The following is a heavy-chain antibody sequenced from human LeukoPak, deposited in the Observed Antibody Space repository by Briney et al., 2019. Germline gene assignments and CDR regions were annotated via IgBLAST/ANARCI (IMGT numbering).Heavy chain of an antibody. Sequence: AGGSLRLSCAASGFTFDDYAMHWVRQAPGKGLEWVSGISWNSGSIGYADSVKGRFTISRDNAKNSLYLQMNSLRAEDTALYYCAKDILNGYSSSWYGPATTGYGMDVWGQGTTVTVSS. D-gene: IGHD6-13*01. CDR2: ISWNSGSI. V-gene: IGHV3-9*01. J-gene: IGHJ6*02. CDR1: GFTFDDYA. CDR3: AKDILNGYSSSWYGPATTGYGMDV.